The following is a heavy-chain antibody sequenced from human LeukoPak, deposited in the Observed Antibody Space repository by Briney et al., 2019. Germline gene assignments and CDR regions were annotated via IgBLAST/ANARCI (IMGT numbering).Heavy chain of an antibody. V-gene: IGHV2-5*01. Sequence: SGPTLVNPTQTLTLTCTFSGFSLSTSGVGVGWIRQPPGKALEWLALIYWNDDKRYSPSLKSRLTITKDTSKNQVVLTMTNMDPVDTATYYCAHMHVGPDFWSGYSLDYWGQGTLVTVSS. J-gene: IGHJ4*02. D-gene: IGHD3-3*01. CDR1: GFSLSTSGVG. CDR3: AHMHVGPDFWSGYSLDY. CDR2: IYWNDDK.